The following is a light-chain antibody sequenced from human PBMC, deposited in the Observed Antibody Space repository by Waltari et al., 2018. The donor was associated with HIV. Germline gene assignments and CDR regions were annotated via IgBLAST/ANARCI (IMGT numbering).Light chain of an antibody. J-gene: IGLJ2*01. CDR3: AAWDDNLNGPV. CDR1: NFNFGSKT. V-gene: IGLV1-44*01. Sequence: QSALTQPPSVSGTPGQRVTISCSGCNFNFGSKTVSWYPHPPGTAPKLLIYIHAQRPSGVADRFSGSASGTSASLAISGLRPDDEGDYYCAAWDDNLNGPVFGGGTKLTVL. CDR2: IHA.